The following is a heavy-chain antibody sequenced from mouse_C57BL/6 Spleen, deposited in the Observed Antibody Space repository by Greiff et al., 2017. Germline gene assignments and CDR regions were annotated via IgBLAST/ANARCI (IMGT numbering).Heavy chain of an antibody. CDR2: IYPGDGDT. J-gene: IGHJ2*01. CDR1: GYAFSSSW. CDR3: ARKGYSNPYYFDY. Sequence: QVQLQQSGPELVKPGASVKISCKASGYAFSSSWMNWVKQRPGKGLEWIGRIYPGDGDTNYKGKFKGKATLTADKSSSTAYMQLSSLTSEDSAVYFCARKGYSNPYYFDYWGQGTTLTVSS. V-gene: IGHV1-82*01. D-gene: IGHD2-5*01.